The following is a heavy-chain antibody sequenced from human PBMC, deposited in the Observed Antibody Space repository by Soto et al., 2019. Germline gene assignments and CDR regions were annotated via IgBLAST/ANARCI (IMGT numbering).Heavy chain of an antibody. V-gene: IGHV3-15*01. D-gene: IGHD3-22*01. Sequence: EVQLVESGGGLVQPGGSLRLSCAASGFTFSNAWMSWVRQAPGKGLEWVGRIKSKTDGGTTDYAAPVKGRFTISRDDSKNTLYLQMNSLKTEDTAVYYCTTDAPRMSYYLFDYWGQGTLVTVSS. J-gene: IGHJ4*02. CDR3: TTDAPRMSYYLFDY. CDR1: GFTFSNAW. CDR2: IKSKTDGGTT.